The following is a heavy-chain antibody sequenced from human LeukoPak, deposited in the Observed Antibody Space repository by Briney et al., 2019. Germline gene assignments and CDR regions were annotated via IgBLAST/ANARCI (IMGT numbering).Heavy chain of an antibody. CDR2: IKQDGSEK. D-gene: IGHD1-26*01. CDR3: ARVQGNGVGATSWYFDL. V-gene: IGHV3-7*01. J-gene: IGHJ2*01. Sequence: GGSLRLSCATSGFTFSNNWMSWVRQAPGKGLEWVANIKQDGSEKSYVHSVRGRFTISRYNAKNSLYLQMNSLRAEDTAVYYCARVQGNGVGATSWYFDLWGRGTLVTVSS. CDR1: GFTFSNNW.